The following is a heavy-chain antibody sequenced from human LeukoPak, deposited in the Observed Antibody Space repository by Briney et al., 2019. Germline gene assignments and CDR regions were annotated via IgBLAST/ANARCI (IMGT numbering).Heavy chain of an antibody. J-gene: IGHJ4*02. D-gene: IGHD2-2*01. CDR3: AKAVAVPAALSGYYDY. CDR1: GFTFSNFA. Sequence: GGSLRLSCAASGFTFSNFAMSWVRQAPGKGLDWVSGISSSGYTTYYADSVKGRFTISRDNSKDTLYLHMSSLRAGDTAVYYCAKAVAVPAALSGYYDYWGQGTLVTVSS. CDR2: ISSSGYTT. V-gene: IGHV3-23*01.